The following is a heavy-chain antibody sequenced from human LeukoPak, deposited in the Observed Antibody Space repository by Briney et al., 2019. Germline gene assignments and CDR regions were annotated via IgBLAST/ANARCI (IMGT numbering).Heavy chain of an antibody. J-gene: IGHJ4*02. D-gene: IGHD3-22*01. V-gene: IGHV3-69-1*01. CDR3: ARRAGNSSAYDY. CDR1: GLTVSSNY. Sequence: AGGSLRLSCTASGLTVSSNYMSWVRQAPGKGLEWVSSITTSSYIYYADSVKGRFTISRDNAKNSLYLQMNSLRAEDTAVYYCARRAGNSSAYDYWGQGTLVTVSS. CDR2: ITTSSYI.